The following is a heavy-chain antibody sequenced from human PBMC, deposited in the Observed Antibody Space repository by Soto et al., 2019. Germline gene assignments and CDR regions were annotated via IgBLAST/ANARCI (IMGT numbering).Heavy chain of an antibody. V-gene: IGHV3-30*18. Sequence: QPGGSLRLSCAASGFTFSSYGMHWVRQAPGKGLEWVAVISYDGSNKYYADSVKGRFTISRDNSKNTLYLQMSSLRAEDTAVYYCAKDGVGATAFDYWGQGTLVTVSS. D-gene: IGHD1-26*01. CDR1: GFTFSSYG. CDR3: AKDGVGATAFDY. CDR2: ISYDGSNK. J-gene: IGHJ4*02.